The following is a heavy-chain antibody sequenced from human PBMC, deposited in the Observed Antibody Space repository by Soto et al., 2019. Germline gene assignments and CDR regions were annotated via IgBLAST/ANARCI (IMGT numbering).Heavy chain of an antibody. CDR3: ARAINNWNYNYYYMDV. CDR1: GGSISSYY. D-gene: IGHD1-20*01. Sequence: PSETLSLTCTVSGGSISSYYWSWIRQPPGKGLEWIGYIYYSGSTNYNPSLKSRVTISVDTSKNQFSLKLSSVTAADTAVYYCARAINNWNYNYYYMDVWGKGTTVTVSS. CDR2: IYYSGST. J-gene: IGHJ6*03. V-gene: IGHV4-59*01.